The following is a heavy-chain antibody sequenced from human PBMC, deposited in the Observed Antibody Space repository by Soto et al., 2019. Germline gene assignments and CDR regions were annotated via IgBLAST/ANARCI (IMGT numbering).Heavy chain of an antibody. D-gene: IGHD2-21*02. J-gene: IGHJ4*02. V-gene: IGHV3-48*02. CDR3: AREAYCGGDCYPVDY. CDR1: GFTFGSYS. CDR2: ISSSSSTI. Sequence: EVQLVESGGGLVQPGGSLRLSCAASGFTFGSYSMNWVRQAPGKGLEWVSYISSSSSTIYYADSVKGRFTISRDNAKNSLYLQMNSLRDEDTAVYYCAREAYCGGDCYPVDYWGQGTLVTVSS.